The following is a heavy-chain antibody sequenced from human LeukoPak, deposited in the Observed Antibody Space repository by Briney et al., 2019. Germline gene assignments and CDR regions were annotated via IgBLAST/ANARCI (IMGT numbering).Heavy chain of an antibody. V-gene: IGHV4-30-2*01. Sequence: PSETLSLTCTVSGGSISSGGYYWSWIRQPPGKGLEWIGYIYHSGSTYYNPSLKSRVTISVDTSKNQFSLKLSSVTAADTAVYYCAREAVQWLAQPDYWGQGTLVTVSS. D-gene: IGHD6-19*01. CDR1: GGSISSGGYY. CDR3: AREAVQWLAQPDY. J-gene: IGHJ4*02. CDR2: IYHSGST.